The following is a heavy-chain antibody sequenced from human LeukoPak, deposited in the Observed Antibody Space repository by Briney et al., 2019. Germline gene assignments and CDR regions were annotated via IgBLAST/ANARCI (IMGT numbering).Heavy chain of an antibody. Sequence: PGGSLRLSCAASGFTFSSYEMNWVRQAPGKGLEWVSYISSSGSTIYYADSVKGRFTISRDNAKNSLYLQMNSLRAEDTAVYYCARDRLEQQLALGWGNWFDPWGQGTLVTVSS. CDR1: GFTFSSYE. CDR3: ARDRLEQQLALGWGNWFDP. D-gene: IGHD6-13*01. J-gene: IGHJ5*02. V-gene: IGHV3-48*03. CDR2: ISSSGSTI.